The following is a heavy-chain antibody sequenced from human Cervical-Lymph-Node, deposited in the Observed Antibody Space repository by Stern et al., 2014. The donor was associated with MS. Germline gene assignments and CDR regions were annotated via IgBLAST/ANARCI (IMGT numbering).Heavy chain of an antibody. Sequence: QVQLVQSGAEVKKPGASVKVSCKTSGYTFTGRFIYWVRQAPGQGLEWMGRINPKSGVTDYAEKFEGRLTLTRDTSISTAYMDLSRLTSDDTAMYYCARGPKFGAFDIWGQGTLVTISA. CDR1: GYTFTGRF. V-gene: IGHV1-2*06. CDR2: INPKSGVT. D-gene: IGHD3-3*01. J-gene: IGHJ3*02. CDR3: ARGPKFGAFDI.